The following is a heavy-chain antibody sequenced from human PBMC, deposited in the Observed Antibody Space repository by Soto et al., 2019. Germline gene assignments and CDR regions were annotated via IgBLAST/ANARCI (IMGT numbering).Heavy chain of an antibody. Sequence: GGSLRLSCAASGFTFSSYSMNWVRQAPGKGLEWVSYISSSSSTIYYADSVKGRFTISRDNAKNSLYLQMNSLRAEDTAVYYCARGIYCTNGLCYVYVDAFDIWGQGTMVTVSS. CDR3: ARGIYCTNGLCYVYVDAFDI. D-gene: IGHD2-8*01. CDR2: ISSSSSTI. CDR1: GFTFSSYS. V-gene: IGHV3-48*01. J-gene: IGHJ3*02.